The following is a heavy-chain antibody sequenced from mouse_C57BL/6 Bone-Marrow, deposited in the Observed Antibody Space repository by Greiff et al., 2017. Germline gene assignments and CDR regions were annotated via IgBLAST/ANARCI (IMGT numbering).Heavy chain of an antibody. D-gene: IGHD1-1*01. V-gene: IGHV1-54*01. J-gene: IGHJ1*03. CDR3: ATLLRYLWYFDV. Sequence: VMLVESGAELVRPGTSVKVSCKASGYAFTNYLIEWVKQRPGQGLEWIGVINPGSGGTNYNEKFKGKATLTADKSSSTAYMQLSSLTSEDSAVYFCATLLRYLWYFDVWGTGTTVTVSS. CDR1: GYAFTNYL. CDR2: INPGSGGT.